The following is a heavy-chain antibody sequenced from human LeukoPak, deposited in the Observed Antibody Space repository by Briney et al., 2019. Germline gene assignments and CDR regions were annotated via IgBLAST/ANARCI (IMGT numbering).Heavy chain of an antibody. CDR1: GGSVNSHSYY. J-gene: IGHJ4*02. CDR2: IYYAGLT. CDR3: ARRGETSDFLDY. V-gene: IGHV4-39*01. Sequence: PLETLSLTCTVSGGSVNSHSYYWDWIRQPPGKGLEWIGGIYYAGLTWYSPSLKSRVTISVDTSNNQFSLKLNSVAAADTATYYCARRGETSDFLDYWGQGILVTVSS. D-gene: IGHD2-21*02.